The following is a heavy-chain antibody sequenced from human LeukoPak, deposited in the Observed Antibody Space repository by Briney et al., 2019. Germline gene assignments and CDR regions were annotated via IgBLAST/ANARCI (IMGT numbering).Heavy chain of an antibody. J-gene: IGHJ3*01. CDR2: ISGGGSP. V-gene: IGHV3-23*01. D-gene: IGHD2-15*01. CDR1: GFTFRSYW. CDR3: AKDEGGSLEAPYPALDF. Sequence: GGSLRLSCAASGFTFRSYWMHWVRQAPGKGLQWVAAISGGGSPYYPESVKGRFTISRDNSKNTLYLQMNSLRAEDTAIYYCAKDEGGSLEAPYPALDFWGQGTKVTVSS.